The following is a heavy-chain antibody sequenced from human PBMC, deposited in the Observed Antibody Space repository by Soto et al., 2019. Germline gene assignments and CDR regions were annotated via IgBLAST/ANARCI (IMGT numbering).Heavy chain of an antibody. Sequence: EVQLLESGGGLVQPGGSLRLSCAASGFTLSSYAMSWVRQAPGKGLEWVSAISGSGGSTEYADSVKGRFTISRDNSKATLYLQMNSLRAEDTAVYYCAQDVAYRNYVNSSDYWGQGTLVTVSS. CDR3: AQDVAYRNYVNSSDY. J-gene: IGHJ4*02. V-gene: IGHV3-23*01. CDR1: GFTLSSYA. CDR2: ISGSGGST. D-gene: IGHD4-4*01.